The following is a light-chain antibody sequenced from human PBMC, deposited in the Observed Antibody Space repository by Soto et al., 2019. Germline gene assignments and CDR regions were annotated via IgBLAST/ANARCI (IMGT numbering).Light chain of an antibody. CDR1: SSDVGGYSY. V-gene: IGLV2-14*01. J-gene: IGLJ1*01. CDR3: SSYTSSSTYV. CDR2: DVS. Sequence: QSALTQPASVSGSPGQSITISCTGTSSDVGGYSYVSWYQQHPGKAPKLMIYDVSNRPSGVSNRFSGSKSGNTASLTISGLQAEDEADYYCSSYTSSSTYVFGPGTKLTVL.